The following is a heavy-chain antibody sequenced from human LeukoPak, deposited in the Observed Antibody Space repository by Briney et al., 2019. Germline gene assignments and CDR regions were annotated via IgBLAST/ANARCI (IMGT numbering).Heavy chain of an antibody. V-gene: IGHV1-2*02. Sequence: GASVKVSCKASGCTFTGYYMHWVRQAPGQGLEWMGWINPNSGGTNYAQKFQGRVTMTRDTSISTAYMELSRLRSDDTAVYYCARTPLIGSVLIDYWGQGTLVTVSS. D-gene: IGHD6-25*01. J-gene: IGHJ4*02. CDR2: INPNSGGT. CDR1: GCTFTGYY. CDR3: ARTPLIGSVLIDY.